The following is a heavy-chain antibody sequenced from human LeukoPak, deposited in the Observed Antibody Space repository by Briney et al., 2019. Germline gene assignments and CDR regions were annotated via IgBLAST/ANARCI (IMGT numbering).Heavy chain of an antibody. V-gene: IGHV4-39*01. CDR3: ARHGCGGSTSCYATEGYHGMDV. CDR1: GGSIGSSNYF. Sequence: PSETLSLTCTVSGGSIGSSNYFWGWIRQPPGKGLEWIGSIYYSGSTSYNPSLKSRVTISVDTSKNHFSLKLSSVTAADTAVYYCARHGCGGSTSCYATEGYHGMDVWGQGTTVTVSS. CDR2: IYYSGST. J-gene: IGHJ6*02. D-gene: IGHD2-2*03.